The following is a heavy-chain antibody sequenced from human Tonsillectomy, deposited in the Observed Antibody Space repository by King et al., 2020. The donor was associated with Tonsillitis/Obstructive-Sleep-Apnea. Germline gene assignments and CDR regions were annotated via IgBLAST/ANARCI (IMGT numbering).Heavy chain of an antibody. D-gene: IGHD6-13*01. V-gene: IGHV3-23*04. CDR3: AKGGNKIAATPHYYYYMDV. CDR2: ISGSGGST. Sequence: QLVQSGGGLVQPGGSLRLSCAASGFTFSSYAMSWVRQAPGKGLEWVSAISGSGGSTYYADSVKGRLTISRDNSKNTLYLQMNSLRAEDTAVYYCAKGGNKIAATPHYYYYMDVWGKGTTVTVSS. CDR1: GFTFSSYA. J-gene: IGHJ6*03.